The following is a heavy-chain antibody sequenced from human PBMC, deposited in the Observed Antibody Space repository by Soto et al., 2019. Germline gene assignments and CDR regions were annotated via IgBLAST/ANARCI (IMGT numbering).Heavy chain of an antibody. D-gene: IGHD3-9*01. CDR1: GFTFSSYA. Sequence: GGSLRLSCAASGFTFSSYAMSWVRQAPGKGLEWVSAISGSGGSTYYADSVKGRFTISRDNSKNTLYLQMNSLRAEDTAVYYCAKGVLTGYSDRGSKIPKFHYYYIDVWGKGTTVTVSS. J-gene: IGHJ6*03. CDR3: AKGVLTGYSDRGSKIPKFHYYYIDV. CDR2: ISGSGGST. V-gene: IGHV3-23*01.